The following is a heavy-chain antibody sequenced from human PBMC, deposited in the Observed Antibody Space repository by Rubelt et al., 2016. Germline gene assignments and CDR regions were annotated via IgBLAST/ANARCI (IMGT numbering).Heavy chain of an antibody. CDR3: ARESSSGWYIDY. D-gene: IGHD6-19*01. CDR1: GYTFTGYY. Sequence: QVQLVQSGAEVKKPGASVKVSCKASGYTFTGYYMHWVRQAPGQGLEWVGRIHPNSGGTNYAQKLQGRVTMTKETSITTAYMELSRLRSDDTAVFYCARESSSGWYIDYWGQGTLVTVSS. J-gene: IGHJ4*02. CDR2: IHPNSGGT. V-gene: IGHV1-2*06.